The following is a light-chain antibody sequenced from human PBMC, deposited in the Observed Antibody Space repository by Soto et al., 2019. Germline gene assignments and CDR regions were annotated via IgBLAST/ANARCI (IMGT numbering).Light chain of an antibody. CDR3: QQYYNWPRT. Sequence: EIVMTQSPATLSVSPGETATLSCRASQSISSTLAWYQQKPGQAPRLLIYGASTRATGIPARFSGSGSGTEFTLTISRLQSEDFAGYYCQQYYNWPRTFGQGTKVEIK. CDR2: GAS. J-gene: IGKJ1*01. CDR1: QSISST. V-gene: IGKV3-15*01.